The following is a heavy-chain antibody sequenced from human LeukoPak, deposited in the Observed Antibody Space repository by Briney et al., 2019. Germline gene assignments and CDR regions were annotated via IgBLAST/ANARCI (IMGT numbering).Heavy chain of an antibody. Sequence: PSETLSLTCTVSGGSISSGSYYWSWIRQPAGKGLEWIGRIYTSGSTNYNPSLKSRVTISVDTSKNQFSLKLSSVTAADTAVYYCASTYSGSYPRGFDYWGQGTLVTVSS. CDR1: GGSISSGSYY. V-gene: IGHV4-61*02. CDR2: IYTSGST. J-gene: IGHJ4*02. CDR3: ASTYSGSYPRGFDY. D-gene: IGHD1-26*01.